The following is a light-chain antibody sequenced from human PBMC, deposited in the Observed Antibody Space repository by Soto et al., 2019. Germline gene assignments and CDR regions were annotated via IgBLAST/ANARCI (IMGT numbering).Light chain of an antibody. CDR3: NSYTSSSTYV. Sequence: SVLPQTASVSGSPGQSITISCTGTSSDVGGFNYVSWYQQHPGKAPKLMIYDVTNRPSGVSYRFSGSKSGNTASLTISGLQAEDEADYYCNSYTSSSTYVFGTGTKVTVL. J-gene: IGLJ1*01. V-gene: IGLV2-14*03. CDR1: SSDVGGFNY. CDR2: DVT.